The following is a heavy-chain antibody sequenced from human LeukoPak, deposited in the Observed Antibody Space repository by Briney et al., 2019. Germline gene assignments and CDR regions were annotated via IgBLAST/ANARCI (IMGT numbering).Heavy chain of an antibody. CDR2: IYPGDSET. J-gene: IGHJ4*02. D-gene: IGHD3-3*01. Sequence: GASLKISSAGSGSIFTTYWIGWVRQLPGKGLEWMGVIYPGDSETRYSPSFQGQVTISADKSINTAYLQWSSLKASDTAMYYCARRFNNYDFWTRWGQGTLVTV. V-gene: IGHV5-51*01. CDR1: GSIFTTYW. CDR3: ARRFNNYDFWTR.